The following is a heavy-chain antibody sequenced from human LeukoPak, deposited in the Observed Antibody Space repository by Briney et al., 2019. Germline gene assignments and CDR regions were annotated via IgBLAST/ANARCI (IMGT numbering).Heavy chain of an antibody. V-gene: IGHV3-7*01. CDR2: INQDGSEI. CDR1: GFTFSSYW. D-gene: IGHD1-26*01. CDR3: ARDKIVGATHLDY. J-gene: IGHJ4*02. Sequence: GGSLGLSCAASGFTFSSYWMSWVRQAPGKGLEWVVHINQDGSEIYYVDSLKGRFTISRDNAKNSLYLQMNSLRAEDTAVYYCARDKIVGATHLDYWGQGTPVTVSS.